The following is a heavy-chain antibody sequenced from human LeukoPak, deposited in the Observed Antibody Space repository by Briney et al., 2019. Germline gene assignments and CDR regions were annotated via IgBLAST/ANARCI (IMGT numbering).Heavy chain of an antibody. J-gene: IGHJ3*02. Sequence: GGSLRLSCAASGFTFSSSGMHWVRQAPGKGLEWVAFVSYDGGKKYYADSVKGRFTISRDNSKKTLYLQMNSLRAEDTAVYYCAREVMAKRRAFDIWGQGTVVTVSS. V-gene: IGHV3-30*03. CDR1: GFTFSSSG. CDR3: AREVMAKRRAFDI. D-gene: IGHD2-8*01. CDR2: VSYDGGKK.